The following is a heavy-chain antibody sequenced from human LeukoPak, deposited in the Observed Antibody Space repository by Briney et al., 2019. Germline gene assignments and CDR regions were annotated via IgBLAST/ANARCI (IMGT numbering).Heavy chain of an antibody. CDR2: IYTSGST. D-gene: IGHD2-2*01. Sequence: PSETLSLTCTVSGGSISSYYWSWIRQPAGKGLEWIGRIYTSGSTNYTPPLKSRVTMSVDTSKNQFSLKLSSVTAADTAVYYCARGLVVPAAFDYWGQGTLVTVSS. CDR3: ARGLVVPAAFDY. V-gene: IGHV4-4*07. CDR1: GGSISSYY. J-gene: IGHJ4*02.